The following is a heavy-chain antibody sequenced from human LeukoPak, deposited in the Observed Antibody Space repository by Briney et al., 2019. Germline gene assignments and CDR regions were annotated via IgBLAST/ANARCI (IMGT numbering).Heavy chain of an antibody. V-gene: IGHV3-23*01. CDR1: GFTFSIYA. CDR3: GRYCSSTSCYSGYYYGMDV. D-gene: IGHD2-2*01. Sequence: GGSLRLSCAASGFTFSIYAMSWVRQAPGKGLGWVSAISGSGGSTYYADSVKGRFIISRDNSKNTLYLQMNSLRAEDTAVYYCGRYCSSTSCYSGYYYGMDVWGQGTTVTVSS. J-gene: IGHJ6*02. CDR2: ISGSGGST.